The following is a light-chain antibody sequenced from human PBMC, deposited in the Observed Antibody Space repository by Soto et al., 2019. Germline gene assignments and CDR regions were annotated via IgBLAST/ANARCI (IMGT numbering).Light chain of an antibody. V-gene: IGKV3-20*01. Sequence: EIVLTQSPGTLSLSPGERATLSCRASQSVSGNNLVWYQQKPGQAPRLLIHGASNRATGIPDRFSGSGSGTDFTLAVSSLEPEDFALYYCQQYGNSRWTFGQGTKVEIK. CDR2: GAS. CDR3: QQYGNSRWT. J-gene: IGKJ1*01. CDR1: QSVSGNN.